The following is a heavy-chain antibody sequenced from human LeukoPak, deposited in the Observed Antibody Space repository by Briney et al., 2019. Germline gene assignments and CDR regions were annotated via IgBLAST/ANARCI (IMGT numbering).Heavy chain of an antibody. J-gene: IGHJ4*02. CDR2: IRYDGSNK. Sequence: GGSLRLSCAASGFTFSSYGMHWVRQAPGKGLEWVAFIRYDGSNKYYADSVKGRFTISRDNSKNTLYLQMNSLRAEDTAVYYCTRSVKYSSGGCFDHWGQGILVTVSS. D-gene: IGHD3-22*01. CDR1: GFTFSSYG. V-gene: IGHV3-30*02. CDR3: TRSVKYSSGGCFDH.